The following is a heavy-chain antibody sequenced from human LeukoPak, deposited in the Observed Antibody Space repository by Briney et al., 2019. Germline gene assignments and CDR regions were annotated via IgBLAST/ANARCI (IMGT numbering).Heavy chain of an antibody. CDR3: AKDFGRNLGGPGY. CDR1: GFTFSTYT. D-gene: IGHD3-10*01. V-gene: IGHV3-23*01. CDR2: ISGDGGST. Sequence: GGSLRLSCAASGFTFSTYTMAWVRQAPGGGLEWVSGISGDGGSTYYTDAVKGRFAISRDNSKSTLYLEMNSLRAEDTAMYYCAKDFGRNLGGPGYWGRGTLVTVSS. J-gene: IGHJ4*02.